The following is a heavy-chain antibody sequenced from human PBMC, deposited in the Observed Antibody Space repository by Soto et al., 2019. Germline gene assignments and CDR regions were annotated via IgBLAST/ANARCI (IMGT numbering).Heavy chain of an antibody. CDR2: INHSGST. CDR3: ARYGDWRRSAFDI. D-gene: IGHD4-17*01. Sequence: SETLSLTCAVYGGSFSGYYWSWIRQPPGKGLEWIGEINHSGSTNYNPSLKSRVTISVDTSKNQFSLKLSSVTAADTAVYYCARYGDWRRSAFDIWGQGTMVTFSS. CDR1: GGSFSGYY. V-gene: IGHV4-34*01. J-gene: IGHJ3*02.